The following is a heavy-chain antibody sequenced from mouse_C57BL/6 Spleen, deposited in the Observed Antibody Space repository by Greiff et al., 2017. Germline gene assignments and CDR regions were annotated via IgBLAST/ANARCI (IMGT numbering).Heavy chain of an antibody. Sequence: VQLQQPGAELVMPGASVKLSCKASGYTFTSYWMHWVKQRPGQGLEWIGEIDPSDSYTNYNQKFKGKSTVTVDKSSSTAYMQLSSLTSEDSAVYYCARCPRGYWYFDVWGTGTTVTVSS. CDR2: IDPSDSYT. CDR3: ARCPRGYWYFDV. J-gene: IGHJ1*03. V-gene: IGHV1-69*01. CDR1: GYTFTSYW. D-gene: IGHD3-1*01.